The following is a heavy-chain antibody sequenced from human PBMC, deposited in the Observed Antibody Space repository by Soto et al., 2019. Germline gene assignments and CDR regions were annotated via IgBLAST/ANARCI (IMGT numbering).Heavy chain of an antibody. Sequence: ASVKVSCKASGYTFTSYYMHWVRQAPGQGLEWMGIINPSGGSTSYAQKFQGRVTMTRDTSTSTVYMELSSLRSEDTAVYYCARDSYGGNFSWYFDLWGRGTLVTVS. CDR3: ARDSYGGNFSWYFDL. D-gene: IGHD2-21*02. CDR2: INPSGGST. CDR1: GYTFTSYY. J-gene: IGHJ2*01. V-gene: IGHV1-46*01.